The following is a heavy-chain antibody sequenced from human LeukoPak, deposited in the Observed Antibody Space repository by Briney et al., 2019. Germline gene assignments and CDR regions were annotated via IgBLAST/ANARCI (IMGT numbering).Heavy chain of an antibody. CDR1: GFTFGSYG. Sequence: GGSLRLSCAASGFTFGSYGMNWVRQAPGKGLEWVSSISGSWSGSSTYYADSVRGRFTISRDNSENTLYLQMNSLRADDTAVYFCAKGSDGYYGSGSGSSWGQGTLVTVSS. CDR2: ISGSWSGSST. D-gene: IGHD3-10*01. CDR3: AKGSDGYYGSGSGSS. V-gene: IGHV3-23*01. J-gene: IGHJ5*02.